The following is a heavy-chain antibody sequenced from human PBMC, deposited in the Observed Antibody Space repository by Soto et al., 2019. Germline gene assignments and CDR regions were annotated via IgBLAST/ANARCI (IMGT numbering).Heavy chain of an antibody. CDR3: AVALGYCSSTSCYSGYAMDV. V-gene: IGHV5-10-1*01. CDR1: GYSFTTYW. Sequence: PGESLKISCRGSGYSFTTYWINWVRQMPGKGLEWMGRIDPSDSYTNYSPSFQGHVTISVDKSISTAYLQWSSLKASDTAMYYCAVALGYCSSTSCYSGYAMDVWGQGTTVTVSS. D-gene: IGHD2-2*01. J-gene: IGHJ6*02. CDR2: IDPSDSYT.